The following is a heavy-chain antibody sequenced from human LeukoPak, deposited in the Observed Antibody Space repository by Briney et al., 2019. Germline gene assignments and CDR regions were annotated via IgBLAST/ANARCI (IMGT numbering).Heavy chain of an antibody. V-gene: IGHV1-46*01. CDR3: ASLGYYDILTGYGGPNWFDP. CDR1: GYTFTIYY. J-gene: IGHJ5*02. CDR2: INPSGGST. D-gene: IGHD3-9*01. Sequence: ASVTVSYKASGYTFTIYYMHWVRQAPGQGLEWMGIINPSGGSTSYAQKCQGRVTMTRDTSTSTVYMELSSLRFEDTAVYYCASLGYYDILTGYGGPNWFDPWGQGTLVTVSS.